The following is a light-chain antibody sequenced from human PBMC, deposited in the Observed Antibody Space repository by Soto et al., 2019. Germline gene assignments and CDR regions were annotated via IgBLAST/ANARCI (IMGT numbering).Light chain of an antibody. J-gene: IGLJ1*01. CDR1: SSNIGAYNY. CDR3: SSFTTSGTYV. V-gene: IGLV2-14*01. Sequence: QSALTQPASVSGSPGQSITISCTGTSSNIGAYNYISWYQQYPGKAPKLMIYEVTNRPSGVSNRFSGSKSVNTASLTISGLQAEDEADYYCSSFTTSGTYVFGSGTKLTVL. CDR2: EVT.